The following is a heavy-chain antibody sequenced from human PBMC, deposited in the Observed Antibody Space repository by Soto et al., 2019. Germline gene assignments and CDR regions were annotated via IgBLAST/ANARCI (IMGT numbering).Heavy chain of an antibody. D-gene: IGHD2-8*01. CDR3: TRGGFMHSFDM. Sequence: EVQVVESGGGLVQPGGSLRLSCAASGFTFSNYWMHWVRQAPGKGLVWVSRVNNDGSGKIYADSVKGRFTISRDNAKNTVYMEMNSLRAEYTALYVWTRGGFMHSFDMWGQGTTVTVSS. CDR1: GFTFSNYW. CDR2: VNNDGSGK. J-gene: IGHJ3*02. V-gene: IGHV3-74*01.